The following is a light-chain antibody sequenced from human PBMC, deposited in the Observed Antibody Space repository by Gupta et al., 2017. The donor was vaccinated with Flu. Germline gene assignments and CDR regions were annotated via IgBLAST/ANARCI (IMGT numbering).Light chain of an antibody. CDR1: SSDVGAYNY. J-gene: IGLJ2*01. Sequence: QSALTQPASVSGSPGPSITISCTGTSSDVGAYNYVSWYQHHPGKAPKLMIYEVSNRPSGVSNRFSGSKSGNTASLTISGLQAEDEANYHCSSYTGSSTVFGGGTRVTVL. V-gene: IGLV2-14*01. CDR2: EVS. CDR3: SSYTGSSTV.